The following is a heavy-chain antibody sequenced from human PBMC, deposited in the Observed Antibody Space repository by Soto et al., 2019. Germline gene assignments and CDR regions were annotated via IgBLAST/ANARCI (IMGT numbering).Heavy chain of an antibody. CDR3: ARDGLYPGPTMVRVDYYYYGMDV. CDR1: GGSFSGYY. CDR2: INHSGST. V-gene: IGHV4-34*01. J-gene: IGHJ6*02. D-gene: IGHD3-10*01. Sequence: SETLSLTCAVYGGSFSGYYWSWIRQPPGKGLEWIGEINHSGSTNYNPSLKSRVTISVDTSKNQFTLKLSSVTAADTAVYYCARDGLYPGPTMVRVDYYYYGMDVWGQGTTVTVSS.